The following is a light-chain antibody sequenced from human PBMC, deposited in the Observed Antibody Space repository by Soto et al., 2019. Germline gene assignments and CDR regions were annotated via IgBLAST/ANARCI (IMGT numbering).Light chain of an antibody. J-gene: IGLJ2*01. CDR3: ATGDDWLKGV. Sequence: QSVLTQPPSASGTPGQSVTISCSGSSSNIGSNTVNWYQQLPGTAPKLLIYSNTHRPSGVPDRFSGSKSGTSASLAISGLQSEDEADYYCATGDDWLKGVFGGGTKLTVL. CDR1: SSNIGSNT. V-gene: IGLV1-44*01. CDR2: SNT.